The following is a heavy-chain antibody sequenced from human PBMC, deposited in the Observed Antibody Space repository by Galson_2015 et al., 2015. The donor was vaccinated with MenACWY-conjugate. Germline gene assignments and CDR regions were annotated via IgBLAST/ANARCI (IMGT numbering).Heavy chain of an antibody. CDR3: GRDNNWAVDF. J-gene: IGHJ4*02. V-gene: IGHV3-48*02. Sequence: SLRLSCAASGFTFSTYNMHWVRQAPGKGLEWLSFIASGTGSTIHYTDSVKGRFTISRDNAKNSLYLQMNSLRDEDTALYYCGRDNNWAVDFWGPGTLATVSS. D-gene: IGHD5-24*01. CDR1: GFTFSTYN. CDR2: IASGTGSTI.